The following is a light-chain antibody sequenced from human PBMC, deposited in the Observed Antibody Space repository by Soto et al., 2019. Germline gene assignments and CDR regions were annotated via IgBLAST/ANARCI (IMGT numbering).Light chain of an antibody. Sequence: QSALTQPASVSGSPGQSITISCTGTSSAVGSYNLVSWYQQHPGKAPKLMIYEGSKRPAGVSNRFSGSKSGNTGSLTISGRQAEEEADYYCCSYAGSSTFYVFGTGTKVTVL. CDR3: CSYAGSSTFYV. CDR1: SSAVGSYNL. V-gene: IGLV2-23*01. J-gene: IGLJ1*01. CDR2: EGS.